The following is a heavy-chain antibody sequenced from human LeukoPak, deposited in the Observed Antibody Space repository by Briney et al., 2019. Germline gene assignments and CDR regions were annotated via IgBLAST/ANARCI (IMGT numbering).Heavy chain of an antibody. Sequence: PSEIPSLTCAVYGGSFSGYYWSWIRQPPGKGLEWIGEINHSGSTNYNPSLKSRVTISVDTSKNQFSLKLSSVTAADTAVYYCARGLSRYSWFDYWGQGTLVTVSS. V-gene: IGHV4-34*01. CDR1: GGSFSGYY. CDR2: INHSGST. J-gene: IGHJ4*02. CDR3: ARGLSRYSWFDY. D-gene: IGHD5-18*01.